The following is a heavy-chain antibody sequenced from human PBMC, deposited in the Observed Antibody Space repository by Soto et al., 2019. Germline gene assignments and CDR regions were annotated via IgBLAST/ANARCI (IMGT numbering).Heavy chain of an antibody. Sequence: QVQLVESGGGVVQPGRSLRLSCAASGFPFRSYGMHWVREAPGKGLEWVAVISYDGSNKYYADSVKGRFTISRDNSASTLYLQMNSLRPEDTALYYCVGGQYYFDYRGQGTLVTVSP. V-gene: IGHV3-30*03. J-gene: IGHJ4*02. CDR3: VGGQYYFDY. CDR2: ISYDGSNK. D-gene: IGHD3-10*01. CDR1: GFPFRSYG.